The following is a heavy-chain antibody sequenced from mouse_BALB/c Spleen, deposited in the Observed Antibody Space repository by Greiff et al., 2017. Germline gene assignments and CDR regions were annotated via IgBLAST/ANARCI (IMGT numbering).Heavy chain of an antibody. CDR3: ARLRWAMDY. CDR1: GFTFSSFG. D-gene: IGHD1-2*01. J-gene: IGHJ4*01. CDR2: ISSGSSTI. Sequence: EVKVVESGGGLVQPGGSRKLSCAASGFTFSSFGMHWVRQAPEKGLEWVAYISSGSSTIYYADTVKGRFTISRDNPKNTLFLQMTSLRSEDTAMYYCARLRWAMDYWGQGTSVTVSS. V-gene: IGHV5-17*02.